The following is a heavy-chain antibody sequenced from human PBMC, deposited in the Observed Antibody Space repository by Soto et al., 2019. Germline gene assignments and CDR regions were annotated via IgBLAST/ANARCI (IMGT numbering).Heavy chain of an antibody. D-gene: IGHD6-19*01. CDR3: AHRPSGWYLFDY. CDR1: GFSLSTSGLG. V-gene: IGHV2-5*01. J-gene: IGHJ4*02. CDR2: IYWNDDK. Sequence: QITLKESGPTLVRPTQTLTLTCTFSGFSLSTSGLGVGWIRQPPGKALEWLALIYWNDDKRYSPSLKARLTTPKDTSKNQVVLTMTNMDPVDTATYYCAHRPSGWYLFDYWGQGTLVTVSS.